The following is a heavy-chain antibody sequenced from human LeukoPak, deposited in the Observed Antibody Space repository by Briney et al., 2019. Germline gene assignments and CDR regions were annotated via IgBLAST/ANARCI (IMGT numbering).Heavy chain of an antibody. J-gene: IGHJ4*02. Sequence: GGSLRLSCAASGFIFSDHYMDWVRQAPGKGMEWVGRIRNKANGYTTEYAASVKGRFTISRDDSKNSLYLQMNSLKTEDTAVYYCARTYSSSWYSTYLDYWGQGTLVTVSS. CDR1: GFIFSDHY. V-gene: IGHV3-72*01. CDR2: IRNKANGYTT. D-gene: IGHD6-13*01. CDR3: ARTYSSSWYSTYLDY.